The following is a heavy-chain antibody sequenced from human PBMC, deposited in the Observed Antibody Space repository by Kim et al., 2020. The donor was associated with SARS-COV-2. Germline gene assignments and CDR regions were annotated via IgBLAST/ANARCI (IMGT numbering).Heavy chain of an antibody. J-gene: IGHJ4*02. CDR3: ARDDRYSSVIY. D-gene: IGHD6-19*01. V-gene: IGHV1-46*01. Sequence: SYAQKFQGRVTMARDTSTSTVYMELSSLRSEDTAVYYCARDDRYSSVIYWGQGTLVTVSS.